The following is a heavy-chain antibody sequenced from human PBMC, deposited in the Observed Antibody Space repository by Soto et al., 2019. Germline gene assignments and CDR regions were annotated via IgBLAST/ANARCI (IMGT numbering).Heavy chain of an antibody. CDR2: ISYDGNNK. V-gene: IGHV3-30-3*01. J-gene: IGHJ4*02. CDR1: RFTFSTYA. CDR3: ARSTQNYYGSGSCDY. D-gene: IGHD3-10*01. Sequence: QVPLVESGGGVVQPGRSLRLSCAASRFTFSTYAMHWVRQAPGKGLEWVAVISYDGNNKYYADSVKGRFTISRDNSKNTLYLQTNRLRAEDTAVYYCARSTQNYYGSGSCDYWGQGTLVTVSS.